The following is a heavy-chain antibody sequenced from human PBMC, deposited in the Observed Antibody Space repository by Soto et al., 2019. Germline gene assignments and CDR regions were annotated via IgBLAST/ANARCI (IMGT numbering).Heavy chain of an antibody. V-gene: IGHV3-30*03. J-gene: IGHJ5*01. CDR1: GFTFSSNG. CDR2: VAYDGSKT. Sequence: QVQLVESGGGVVQPGRSLRLTCAASGFTFSSNGMHWVRQAPGKGLEWVALVAYDGSKTYYGDSVRGRFTISRDNSENTLYLQMNRLRAEDTAGYYCARWVGISMYDNSGKCDSWGQGTLVTVSS. CDR3: ARWVGISMYDNSGKCDS. D-gene: IGHD3-22*01.